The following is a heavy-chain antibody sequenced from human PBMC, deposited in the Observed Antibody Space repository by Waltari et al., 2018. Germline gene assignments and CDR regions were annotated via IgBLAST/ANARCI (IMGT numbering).Heavy chain of an antibody. CDR3: ARGDFFDV. V-gene: IGHV4-34*01. J-gene: IGHJ2*01. CDR1: VRSFSGFG. CDR2: ITHSGKT. D-gene: IGHD2-21*02. Sequence: QVQLHQWSAGQLKPSATLSLTCGFCVRSFSGFGWSWIRQSPGRGLEWIGEITHSGKTQINPSLKSRLSISVDTSKNQFSLNLTSVTVADTGVYYCARGDFFDVWGRGTLVTVSS.